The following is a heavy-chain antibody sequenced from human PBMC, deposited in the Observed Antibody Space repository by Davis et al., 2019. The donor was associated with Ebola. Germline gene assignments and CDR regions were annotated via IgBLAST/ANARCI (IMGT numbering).Heavy chain of an antibody. CDR3: ARGQGYYYYYGMDV. CDR1: GGSFSGYY. CDR2: ISQSGST. Sequence: SETLSLTCAVYGGSFSGYYWSWIRQPPGKGLEWIGEISQSGSTNYNPSLKSRVTISVDKSKNQFSLKLSSVTAADTAVYYCARGQGYYYYYGMDVWGQGTTVTVSS. V-gene: IGHV4-34*01. J-gene: IGHJ6*02.